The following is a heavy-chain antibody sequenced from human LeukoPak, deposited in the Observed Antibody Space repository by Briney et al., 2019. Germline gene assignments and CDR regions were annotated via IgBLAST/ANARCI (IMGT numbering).Heavy chain of an antibody. CDR2: TRNKANSYTT. D-gene: IGHD3-3*01. Sequence: GGSLRLSCAASGFTFRIYSMNWVRQAPGKGLEWVGRTRNKANSYTTEYAASVKGRFTISRDDLKNSLYLQLNSLKTEDTAVYYCAKDFGYDGYFDYWGQGTLVTVSS. CDR3: AKDFGYDGYFDY. V-gene: IGHV3-72*01. J-gene: IGHJ4*02. CDR1: GFTFRIYS.